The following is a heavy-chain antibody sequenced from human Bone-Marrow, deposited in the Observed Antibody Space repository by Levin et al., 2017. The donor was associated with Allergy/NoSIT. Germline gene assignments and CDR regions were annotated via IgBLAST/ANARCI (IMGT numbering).Heavy chain of an antibody. CDR2: IWSDGGNK. CDR1: GFAFSSYG. Sequence: GGSLRLSCAASGFAFSSYGMHWVRQAPGKGLEWVAVIWSDGGNKYYADSVKGRFTISRDNSKNTLYLQMNTLRVEDTAVYYCARDPSDYDFWSVLDLWGQGTLVTVSS. CDR3: ARDPSDYDFWSVLDL. J-gene: IGHJ5*02. D-gene: IGHD3-3*01. V-gene: IGHV3-33*08.